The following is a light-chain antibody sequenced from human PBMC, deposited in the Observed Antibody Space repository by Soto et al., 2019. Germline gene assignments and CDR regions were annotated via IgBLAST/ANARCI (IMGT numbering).Light chain of an antibody. CDR3: SSYADSNNLL. J-gene: IGLJ3*02. Sequence: QSVLTQPPSASGSPGQSFTISCTGTSSDVGGYKYVSWYQQHPGKAPKLLIYEATQRPSGVPDRFSGSKSGNTASLTVSGLQAEDEADYYCSSYADSNNLLFGGGTKLTVL. V-gene: IGLV2-8*01. CDR2: EAT. CDR1: SSDVGGYKY.